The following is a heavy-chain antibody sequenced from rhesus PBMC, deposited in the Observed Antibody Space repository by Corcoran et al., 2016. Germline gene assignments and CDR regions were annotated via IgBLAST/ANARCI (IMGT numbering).Heavy chain of an antibody. Sequence: QVQLQESGPGLVTPSETLSLTCAVPGGSISSSYYYWSWIRQAPGKGLEWIGYISYYGSTTYNASLKSRVTISRDTSKNQFSLKLSSVTAADTAVYYCARLEDNSLDVWGRGLLVTVSS. CDR1: GGSISSSYYY. V-gene: IGHV4-122*02. J-gene: IGHJ5-2*02. D-gene: IGHD2-2*01. CDR2: ISYYGST. CDR3: ARLEDNSLDV.